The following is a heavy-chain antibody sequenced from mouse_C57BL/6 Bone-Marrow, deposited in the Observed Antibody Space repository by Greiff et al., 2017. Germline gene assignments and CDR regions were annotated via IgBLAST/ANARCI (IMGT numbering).Heavy chain of an antibody. CDR3: AIYPLYV. Sequence: EVKLVVSGPGLVKPSQSLSLTCSVTGYSITSGYYWNWIRQFPGNKLEWMGYISYDGSNNYNPSLKNRISITRDTSKNQFFLKLNSVTTEDTATYYCAIYPLYVWGTGTTVTVSS. J-gene: IGHJ1*03. D-gene: IGHD2-1*01. V-gene: IGHV3-6*01. CDR2: ISYDGSN. CDR1: GYSITSGYY.